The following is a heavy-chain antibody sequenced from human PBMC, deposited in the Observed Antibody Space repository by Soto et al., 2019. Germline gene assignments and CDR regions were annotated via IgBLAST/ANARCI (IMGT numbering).Heavy chain of an antibody. Sequence: QVQLVQSGAEVKKLGSSVKVSCKASGGTFSSYAISWVRQAPGQGLEWMGGIIPIFGTANYAQKFQGRVTITADESTSTAYMELSSLRSEDTAVYYCARLAMVRGVIEGLPGVLSAYGMDVWGQGTTVTVSS. CDR3: ARLAMVRGVIEGLPGVLSAYGMDV. D-gene: IGHD3-10*01. CDR1: GGTFSSYA. J-gene: IGHJ6*02. V-gene: IGHV1-69*01. CDR2: IIPIFGTA.